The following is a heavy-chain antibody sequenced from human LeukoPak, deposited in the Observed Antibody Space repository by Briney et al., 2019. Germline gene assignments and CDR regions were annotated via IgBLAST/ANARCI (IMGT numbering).Heavy chain of an antibody. Sequence: ASVKVSCKASGYTFTSYGISWVRQAPGQGLEWMGWISAYNGNTNYAQKLQGRVTMTTDTSTSTAYMELRSLRFDDTAVYYCARDPYSSSWYGAVIWGQGTMVTVSS. CDR1: GYTFTSYG. J-gene: IGHJ3*02. CDR3: ARDPYSSSWYGAVI. V-gene: IGHV1-18*01. CDR2: ISAYNGNT. D-gene: IGHD6-13*01.